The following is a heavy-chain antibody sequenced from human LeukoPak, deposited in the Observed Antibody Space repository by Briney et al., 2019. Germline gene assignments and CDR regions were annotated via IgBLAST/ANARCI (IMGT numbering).Heavy chain of an antibody. J-gene: IGHJ5*02. Sequence: TGGSLKLSCAASGFTFSGSAMHWVRQASGKGLEWVGRIRSKANSYATAYAASVKGRFTISRDDSKNTAYLQMNSLKTEDTAVYYCTRPSQYCSSTSCYLAWSDPWGQGTLVTVSS. CDR2: IRSKANSYAT. CDR1: GFTFSGSA. V-gene: IGHV3-73*01. CDR3: TRPSQYCSSTSCYLAWSDP. D-gene: IGHD2-2*01.